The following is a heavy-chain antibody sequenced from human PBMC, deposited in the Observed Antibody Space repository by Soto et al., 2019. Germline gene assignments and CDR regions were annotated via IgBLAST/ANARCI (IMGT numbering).Heavy chain of an antibody. CDR2: ISYNGRNK. Sequence: LRLSCAASGFTFSFYAMHWVRQAPGKGLEWVAVISYNGRNKHYVDSVKGRFTISRDNSQDTLYLQMDSLRPDDTAVYYCARQAKIGDRSQFYFDSWGQGTLVTVSS. J-gene: IGHJ4*02. CDR3: ARQAKIGDRSQFYFDS. CDR1: GFTFSFYA. V-gene: IGHV3-30*04. D-gene: IGHD3-16*01.